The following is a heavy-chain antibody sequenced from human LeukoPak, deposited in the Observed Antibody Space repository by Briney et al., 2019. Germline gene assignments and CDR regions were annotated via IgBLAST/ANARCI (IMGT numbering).Heavy chain of an antibody. CDR2: IKQDGSEK. D-gene: IGHD5-18*01. V-gene: IGHV3-7*01. J-gene: IGHJ4*02. CDR1: GFTFSSYW. CDR3: ARDTRLDTAMGEEYFDY. Sequence: GGSLRLSCAASGFTFSSYWMSWVRQAPGKGLEWVANIKQDGSEKYYVDSVKGRFTISRDNAKNSLYLQMNSLRAEDTAVYYCARDTRLDTAMGEEYFDYWGQGTLVTVSS.